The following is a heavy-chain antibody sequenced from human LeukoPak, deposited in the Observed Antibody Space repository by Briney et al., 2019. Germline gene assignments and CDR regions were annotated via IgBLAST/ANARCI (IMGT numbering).Heavy chain of an antibody. J-gene: IGHJ4*02. D-gene: IGHD6-19*01. Sequence: HPGGSLRLSCAASGFTFSSYAMSWVRQAPGKGLEWVSAISGSGGSTYYADSVKGRFTISRDNSKNTLYLQMNSLRAEDTAVYYCAKGAQWLVKHGVDYWGQGTLVTVSS. CDR3: AKGAQWLVKHGVDY. CDR2: ISGSGGST. CDR1: GFTFSSYA. V-gene: IGHV3-23*01.